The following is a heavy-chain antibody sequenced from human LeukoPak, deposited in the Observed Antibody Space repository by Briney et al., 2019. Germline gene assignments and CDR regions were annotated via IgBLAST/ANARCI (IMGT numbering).Heavy chain of an antibody. V-gene: IGHV3-21*01. D-gene: IGHD3-3*01. CDR3: ARDPYYDFWSDYGTEAFDI. CDR1: GFTLWKYN. Sequence: PGGSLTLLCVVSGFTLWKYNMIWLRQALGKGLEWVSSYSGSGICILYAVSLMGRYTISRDNAKNSLYLQMNSLRAEDTADYYCARDPYYDFWSDYGTEAFDIWGQGTMVTVSS. J-gene: IGHJ3*02. CDR2: YSGSGICI.